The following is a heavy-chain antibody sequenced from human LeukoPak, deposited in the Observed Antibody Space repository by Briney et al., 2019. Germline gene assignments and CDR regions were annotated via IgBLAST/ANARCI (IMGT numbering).Heavy chain of an antibody. D-gene: IGHD4-17*01. CDR2: INSDGSST. CDR3: ARDSLVYGDYRY. CDR1: GFTFSSYW. J-gene: IGHJ4*02. Sequence: PGGSLRLSCAASGFTFSSYWMYWVRQAPGKGLVWVSRINSDGSSTSYADSLKGRFTISRDNAKSTLYLQMNSLRAEDTAVYYCARDSLVYGDYRYWGQGTLVTVSS. V-gene: IGHV3-74*01.